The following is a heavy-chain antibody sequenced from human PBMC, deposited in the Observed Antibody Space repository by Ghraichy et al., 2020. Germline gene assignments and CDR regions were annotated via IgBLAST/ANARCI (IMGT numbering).Heavy chain of an antibody. D-gene: IGHD4-23*01. J-gene: IGHJ6*02. V-gene: IGHV3-48*02. CDR1: GFTFGSYN. CDR2: ITSSSRSI. Sequence: GGSLRLSCVGSGFTFGSYNMNWVRQSPGKALEWVSYITSSSRSIFYADSVKGRFTISRDNAQNSLYLQMNSLRNDDTAVYYCARASRVVRFYYYDGMDVWGQGTTVTDSS. CDR3: ARASRVVRFYYYDGMDV.